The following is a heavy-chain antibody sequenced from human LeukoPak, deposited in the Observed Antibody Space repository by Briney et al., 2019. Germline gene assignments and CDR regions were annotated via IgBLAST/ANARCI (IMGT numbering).Heavy chain of an antibody. CDR3: AREGFSLRWEWFDP. Sequence: GASVKVSCKASGYTFTSYDINWVRQATGQGLEWMGWMNPNSGNTGYAQKFQGRVTMTRNTSISTAYMELSSLRSEDTAVYYCAREGFSLRWEWFDPWGQGTLVTVSS. J-gene: IGHJ5*02. V-gene: IGHV1-8*01. CDR2: MNPNSGNT. D-gene: IGHD4-23*01. CDR1: GYTFTSYD.